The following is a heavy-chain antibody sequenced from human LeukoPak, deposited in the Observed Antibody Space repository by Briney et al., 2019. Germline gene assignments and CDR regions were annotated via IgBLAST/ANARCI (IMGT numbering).Heavy chain of an antibody. D-gene: IGHD3/OR15-3a*01. Sequence: LPGGSLRLSCAASGFSFGDYGMHWVRQAPGKGLEWVSLVSGDGGRTFYADSVKGRFTISRDNSKNSLYLQMNSLRTEDAALYYCAKDQSQYDFGMDVWGQGTTVTVSS. CDR1: GFSFGDYG. V-gene: IGHV3-43*02. J-gene: IGHJ6*02. CDR2: VSGDGGRT. CDR3: AKDQSQYDFGMDV.